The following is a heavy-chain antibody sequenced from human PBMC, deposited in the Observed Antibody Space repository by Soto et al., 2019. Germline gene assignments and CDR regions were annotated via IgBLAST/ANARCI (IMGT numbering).Heavy chain of an antibody. CDR1: GFTFTTFG. CDR2: ISYAGHNK. CDR3: AKDLQAYGDYNYYYYGMDV. V-gene: IGHV3-30*18. Sequence: QVQLVESGGGVVQPGGSLRLSCTASGFTFTTFGIHWVRQAPGKGLEWVALISYAGHNKYYSDSVKGRFTISRDNSKNTLSLQMNSLRAEDTAVYYCAKDLQAYGDYNYYYYGMDVWGQGTTVSVSS. J-gene: IGHJ6*02. D-gene: IGHD4-17*01.